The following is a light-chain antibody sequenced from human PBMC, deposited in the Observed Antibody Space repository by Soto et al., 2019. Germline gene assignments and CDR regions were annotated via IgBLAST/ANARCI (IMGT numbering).Light chain of an antibody. J-gene: IGLJ3*02. CDR2: EVS. CDR3: TSYTATSTLGV. Sequence: QSALTQPASVSGSPGQSITISCTGTSSDIGGFNYVSWYQQHPGTAPKLIIYEVSNRPSGISNRFSGSKSGITASLTISGLQPEDEADYYCTSYTATSTLGVFGGGTKLTVL. CDR1: SSDIGGFNY. V-gene: IGLV2-14*01.